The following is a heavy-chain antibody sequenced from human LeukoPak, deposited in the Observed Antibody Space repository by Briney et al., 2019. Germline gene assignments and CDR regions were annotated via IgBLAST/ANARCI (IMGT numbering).Heavy chain of an antibody. Sequence: ASVKVSCKASGYIFTAYYIYWVRPTPGPGLEWMGWINPNSGGTTFAQTFQDRVTMTRDTSISTDYMELSSLRSDDTAVYYCTRDPPRRCSGVTCYPYWGQGTLVTVSS. D-gene: IGHD2-15*01. CDR3: TRDPPRRCSGVTCYPY. J-gene: IGHJ4*02. CDR1: GYIFTAYY. V-gene: IGHV1-2*02. CDR2: INPNSGGT.